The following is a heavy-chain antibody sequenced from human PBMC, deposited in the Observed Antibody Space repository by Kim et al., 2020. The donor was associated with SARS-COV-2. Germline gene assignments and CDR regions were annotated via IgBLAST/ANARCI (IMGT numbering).Heavy chain of an antibody. J-gene: IGHJ4*02. CDR3: ARQNCGGDCYSLVDY. V-gene: IGHV5-51*01. CDR2: IYPGDSDT. CDR1: GYSFTSYW. Sequence: GESLKISCKGSGYSFTSYWIGWVRQMPGKGLEWMGIIYPGDSDTRYSPSFQGQVTISADKSISTAYLQWSSLKASDTAMYYCARQNCGGDCYSLVDYWGQGTLVTVSS. D-gene: IGHD2-21*02.